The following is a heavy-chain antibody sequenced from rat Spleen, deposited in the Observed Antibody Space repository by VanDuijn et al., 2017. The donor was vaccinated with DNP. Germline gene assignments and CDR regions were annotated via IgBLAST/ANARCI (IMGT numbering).Heavy chain of an antibody. CDR2: ISATSNRT. CDR3: AGSYYGDKHFFNY. J-gene: IGHJ2*01. D-gene: IGHD1-6*01. Sequence: EVQLVESGGGLVQPGMSLNLSCAASGFTFSYYYMAWVRQAPKKGLEWVATISATSNRTFYPDSVKGRFTISRDDAKSSLYLQMNSLRSEDTATYYCAGSYYGDKHFFNYWGQGVMVTVSS. V-gene: IGHV5-7*01. CDR1: GFTFSYYY.